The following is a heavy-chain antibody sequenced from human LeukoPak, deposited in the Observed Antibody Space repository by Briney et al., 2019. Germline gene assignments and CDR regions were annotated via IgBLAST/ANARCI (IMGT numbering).Heavy chain of an antibody. CDR1: GFTFSGYG. CDR3: AKDPYRIAVAGTGPDY. CDR2: IRYDGSNK. Sequence: TGGSLRLSCAASGFTFSGYGMHWVRQAPGKGLEWVAFIRYDGSNKYYADSVKGRFTISRDNSKNTLYLQMNSLRAEDTAVYYCAKDPYRIAVAGTGPDYWGQGTLVTVSS. V-gene: IGHV3-30*02. J-gene: IGHJ4*02. D-gene: IGHD6-19*01.